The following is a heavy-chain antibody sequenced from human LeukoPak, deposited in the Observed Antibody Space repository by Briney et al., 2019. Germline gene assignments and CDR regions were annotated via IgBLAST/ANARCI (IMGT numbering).Heavy chain of an antibody. V-gene: IGHV3-23*01. CDR1: GFTFSSYE. J-gene: IGHJ3*02. D-gene: IGHD6-19*01. CDR3: AKDRSSSGWYDDAFDI. Sequence: GGSLRLSCAAAGFTFSSYEMNWVRQAPGKGLGWVSVIRGSGGSTYYADSVKGRFTISRDNSKNTLYLQMNSLRAEDTAVYYCAKDRSSSGWYDDAFDIWGQGTMVTVSS. CDR2: IRGSGGST.